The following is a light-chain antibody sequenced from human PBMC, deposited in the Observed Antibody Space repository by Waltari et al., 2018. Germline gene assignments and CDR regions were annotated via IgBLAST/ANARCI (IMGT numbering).Light chain of an antibody. V-gene: IGLV2-14*03. J-gene: IGLJ2*01. CDR3: SSYTSSNTVI. CDR2: DVT. Sequence: PGQSITISCTGTSSDVGGYNYVSWYQQHPGKVPKLTIYDVTKRPSGVFNRFSGSKSGNTASLTISRLQAEDEADYYCSSYTSSNTVIFGGGTKLTV. CDR1: SSDVGGYNY.